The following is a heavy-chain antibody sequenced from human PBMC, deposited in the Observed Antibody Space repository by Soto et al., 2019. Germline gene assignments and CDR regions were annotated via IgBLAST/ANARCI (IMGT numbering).Heavy chain of an antibody. V-gene: IGHV3-73*01. CDR1: GFTFSGSA. CDR3: TRSPDSTDNAWLDP. D-gene: IGHD2-8*02. J-gene: IGHJ5*02. Sequence: HPGGSLRLSCAASGFTFSGSAMHWVRQASGKGLEWVGHIRSKANTYATTYTASVKGRFTISRDDSKNTAYLQMNSLKTEDTAVYYCTRSPDSTDNAWLDPWGQGTLVTVSS. CDR2: IRSKANTYAT.